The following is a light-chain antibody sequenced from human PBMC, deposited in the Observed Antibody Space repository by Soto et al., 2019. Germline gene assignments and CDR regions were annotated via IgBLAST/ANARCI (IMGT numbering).Light chain of an antibody. CDR3: CSYAGSYPVV. Sequence: QSVLTQPRSVSGSPGQSVTISCTGTSSDIGAYNYVSWYQHYPGKAPKLTINDVSNRPSGVPDRFSGSKSGNTASLTISGLQAEDEADYYCCSYAGSYPVVFGGGTKLTVL. J-gene: IGLJ2*01. CDR1: SSDIGAYNY. CDR2: DVS. V-gene: IGLV2-11*01.